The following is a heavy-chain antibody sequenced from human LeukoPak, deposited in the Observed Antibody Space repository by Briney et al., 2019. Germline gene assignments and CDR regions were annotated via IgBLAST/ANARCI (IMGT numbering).Heavy chain of an antibody. CDR3: ARGGRAVADFDY. Sequence: SETLSLTCTVSGGSISSYYWSWIRQPAGKGLEWIGYIYYSGSTNYNPSLKSRVTISVDTSKNQFSLKLSSVTAADTAVYYCARGGRAVADFDYWGQGTLVTVSS. CDR2: IYYSGST. CDR1: GGSISSYY. J-gene: IGHJ4*02. D-gene: IGHD6-19*01. V-gene: IGHV4-59*01.